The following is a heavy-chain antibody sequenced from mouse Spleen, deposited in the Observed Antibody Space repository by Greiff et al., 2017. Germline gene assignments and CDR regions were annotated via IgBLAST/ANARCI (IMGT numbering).Heavy chain of an antibody. CDR1: GYTFTSYW. CDR3: ARQGVGLDY. Sequence: QVQLKQPGAELVRPGSSVKLSCKASGYTFTSYWMHWVKQRPIQGLEWIGNIDPSDSETHYNQKFKDKATLTVDKSSSTAYMQLSSLTSEDSAVYYCARQGVGLDYWGQGTTLTVSS. D-gene: IGHD6-1*01. J-gene: IGHJ2*01. V-gene: IGHV1-52*01. CDR2: IDPSDSET.